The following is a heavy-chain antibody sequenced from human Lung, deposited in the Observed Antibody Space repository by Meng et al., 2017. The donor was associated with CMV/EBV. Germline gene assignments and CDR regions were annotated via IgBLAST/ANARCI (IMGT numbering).Heavy chain of an antibody. CDR1: GGNFGTYA. D-gene: IGHD3-22*01. Sequence: SVKVSXKASGGNFGTYAISWVRQAPGQGLEWMGGIIPIFGTASFAQKFQGRVTITTDESTAYMELSSLRSEDAAAYYCARTRYDSSVSDAYYYYAMDVWGQGXTVTVSS. CDR3: ARTRYDSSVSDAYYYYAMDV. V-gene: IGHV1-69*05. CDR2: IIPIFGTA. J-gene: IGHJ6*02.